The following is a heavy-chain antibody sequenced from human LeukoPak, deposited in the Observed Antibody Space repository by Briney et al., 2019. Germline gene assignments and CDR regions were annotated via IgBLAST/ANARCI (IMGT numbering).Heavy chain of an antibody. CDR1: GGSISSSNYY. Sequence: SETLSLTCTMSGGSISSSNYYGGWIRQPPGKGLEWIGSIHYSGSTFYNPSLKSRVTIFVDTSKNQFSLKLSSVTATDTAVYYCARVSSSWYRGGYYYMDVWGKGTTVTVSS. J-gene: IGHJ6*03. V-gene: IGHV4-39*01. CDR3: ARVSSSWYRGGYYYMDV. D-gene: IGHD6-13*01. CDR2: IHYSGST.